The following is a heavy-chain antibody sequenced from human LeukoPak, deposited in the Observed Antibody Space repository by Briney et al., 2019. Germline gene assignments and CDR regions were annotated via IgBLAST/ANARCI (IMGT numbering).Heavy chain of an antibody. Sequence: PSETLSLTCAVYGGSFSGYYWSWIRQPPGKGLEWIGYIYHSGSTYYNPSLKSRVTISVDRSKNQFSLKLSSVTAADTAVYYCARYSSSWDYFDYWGQGTLVTVSS. J-gene: IGHJ4*02. CDR1: GGSFSGYY. D-gene: IGHD6-13*01. CDR2: IYHSGST. CDR3: ARYSSSWDYFDY. V-gene: IGHV4-34*01.